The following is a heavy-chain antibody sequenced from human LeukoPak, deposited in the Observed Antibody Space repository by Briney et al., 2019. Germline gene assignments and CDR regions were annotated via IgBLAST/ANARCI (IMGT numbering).Heavy chain of an antibody. D-gene: IGHD3-10*01. CDR2: ISSSGHRT. CDR1: GFTLSDYS. V-gene: IGHV3-64*02. Sequence: GGSLRLSCAASGFTLSDYSMHWIRQAPGKGLEYVSAISSSGHRTYYADSVKGRFTISRDNSKSTLYLQMGSLRAGDMAVYYCARVGNSGAFDIWGQETMVTVS. CDR3: ARVGNSGAFDI. J-gene: IGHJ3*02.